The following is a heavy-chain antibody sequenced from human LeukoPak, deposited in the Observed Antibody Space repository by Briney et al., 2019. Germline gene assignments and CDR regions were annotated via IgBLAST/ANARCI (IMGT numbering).Heavy chain of an antibody. D-gene: IGHD3-22*01. CDR2: INPNSGGT. J-gene: IGHJ4*02. CDR3: ARSYYYDSSGYYCY. Sequence: ASVKVSCKASGYTFTGYYMHWVRQAPGQGLEWMGWINPNSGGTNYAQKFQGRVTMTRDTSISTAYMELSRLRSDDTAVYYCARSYYYDSSGYYCYRGQGTLVTVSS. CDR1: GYTFTGYY. V-gene: IGHV1-2*02.